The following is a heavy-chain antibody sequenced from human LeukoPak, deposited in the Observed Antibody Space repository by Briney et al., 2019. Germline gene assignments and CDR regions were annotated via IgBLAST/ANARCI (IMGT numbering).Heavy chain of an antibody. CDR3: AKDVTTDWYPRYYFDS. J-gene: IGHJ4*02. V-gene: IGHV3-30*18. D-gene: IGHD3-9*01. CDR2: VSYDGNKK. CDR1: GFSFSSYG. Sequence: GGSLRLSCAASGFSFSSYGMHWVRQAPGKGLEWVAAVSYDGNKKYYRDSVKGRFTISRDNFKNTLSLQMNNLRSEDTGLYYCAKDVTTDWYPRYYFDSWGQGTLVIASS.